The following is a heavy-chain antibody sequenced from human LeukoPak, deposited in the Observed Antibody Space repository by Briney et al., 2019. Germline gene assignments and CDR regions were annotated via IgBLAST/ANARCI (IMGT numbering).Heavy chain of an antibody. D-gene: IGHD1-26*01. CDR3: ANGARDAFDI. CDR2: ISYDGSNK. CDR1: GFTFSSYA. J-gene: IGHJ3*02. V-gene: IGHV3-30-3*01. Sequence: GGSLRLSCAASGFTFSSYAMHWVRQAPGKGLEWVAVISYDGSNKYYADSVKGRFTISRDNSKNTLYLQMNSLRAEDTAVYYCANGARDAFDIWGQGAMVTVSS.